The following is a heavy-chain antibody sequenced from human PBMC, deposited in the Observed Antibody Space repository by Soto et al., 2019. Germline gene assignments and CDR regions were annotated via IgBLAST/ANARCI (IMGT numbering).Heavy chain of an antibody. CDR3: AKELSLEMATKIGMTDGLSFDY. D-gene: IGHD5-12*01. Sequence: GGSLRLSCAASGFTFSSYGMHWVRQAPGKGLEWVAVISYDGSNKYYADSVKGRFTISRDNSKNTLYLQMNSLRAEDTAVYYCAKELSLEMATKIGMTDGLSFDYWGQGTLVTVSS. J-gene: IGHJ4*02. CDR1: GFTFSSYG. CDR2: ISYDGSNK. V-gene: IGHV3-30*18.